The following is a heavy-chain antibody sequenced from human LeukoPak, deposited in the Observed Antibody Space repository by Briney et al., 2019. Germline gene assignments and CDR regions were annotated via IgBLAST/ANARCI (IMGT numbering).Heavy chain of an antibody. CDR3: AKDMGCSSTSCLIDY. CDR2: ISGDGGST. V-gene: IGHV3-43*02. CDR1: GFTFDDYA. D-gene: IGHD2-2*01. J-gene: IGHJ4*02. Sequence: PGGSLRLSCAASGFTFDDYAMHWVRQAPGKGLEWVSLISGDGGSTYYADSVKGRFTISRDNSKNSLYLQMNSLRTEDTALYYCAKDMGCSSTSCLIDYWGQGTLVIVTS.